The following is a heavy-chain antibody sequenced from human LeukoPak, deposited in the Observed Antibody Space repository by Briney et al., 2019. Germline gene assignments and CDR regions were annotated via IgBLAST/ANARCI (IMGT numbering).Heavy chain of an antibody. D-gene: IGHD2-21*02. Sequence: SETLSLTCTVSGAPITRYYWSWIRQPPGKGLEWIGEINHSGSTNYNPSLKSRVTISVDTSKNKFSLKLSSVTAADTAVYYCARISVTGIDSWGQGTLVTVSS. CDR2: INHSGST. CDR1: GAPITRYY. CDR3: ARISVTGIDS. J-gene: IGHJ4*02. V-gene: IGHV4-34*01.